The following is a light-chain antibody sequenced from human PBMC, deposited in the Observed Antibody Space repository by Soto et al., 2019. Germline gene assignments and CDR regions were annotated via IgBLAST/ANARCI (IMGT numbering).Light chain of an antibody. CDR2: PAS. Sequence: EIVMTQSPATLSVSPGERATLSCRASQSVSNNLAWYQQKPGQAPRLLIYPASTGDTGIPARFSGSGSGTELTLTISSVQSEDFAVYYCQQYNEWPLTFGGGTKVEIK. J-gene: IGKJ4*01. V-gene: IGKV3-15*01. CDR1: QSVSNN. CDR3: QQYNEWPLT.